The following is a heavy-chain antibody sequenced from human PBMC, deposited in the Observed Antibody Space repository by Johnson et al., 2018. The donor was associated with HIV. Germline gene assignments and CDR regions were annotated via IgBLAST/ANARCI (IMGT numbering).Heavy chain of an antibody. Sequence: QVQLVESGGGVVQPGRSLRLSCAASEFTFSNYAIHWVRQAPGKGLEWVAVISYDGTNKYYADLVKGRFTISRDNSRNTLYLQMNLLRPEDTAVYYCARYIILYWKAFDIWGQGTMVTVSS. D-gene: IGHD1-1*01. CDR2: ISYDGTNK. CDR1: EFTFSNYA. V-gene: IGHV3-30*04. CDR3: ARYIILYWKAFDI. J-gene: IGHJ3*02.